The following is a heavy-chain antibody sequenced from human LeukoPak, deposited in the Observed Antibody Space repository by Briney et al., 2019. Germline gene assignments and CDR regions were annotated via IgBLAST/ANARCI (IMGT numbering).Heavy chain of an antibody. Sequence: ASVKVPCKACGYIFTNYYKRWVRQAPAQGLEWMGWINPRSGGTNFAQKFQGRVTMTRETTISAAYMELSRLISDDTAVYYCATHVSSSGEDSWGQGTLVTVS. CDR3: ATHVSSSGEDS. V-gene: IGHV1-2*02. D-gene: IGHD2-21*01. J-gene: IGHJ4*02. CDR2: INPRSGGT. CDR1: GYIFTNYY.